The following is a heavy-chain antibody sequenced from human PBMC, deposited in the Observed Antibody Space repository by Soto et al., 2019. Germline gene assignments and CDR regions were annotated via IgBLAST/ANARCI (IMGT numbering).Heavy chain of an antibody. CDR1: GGTFGRNT. CDR3: ARDLNWALDY. V-gene: IGHV1-69*01. CDR2: IVPIFGTF. J-gene: IGHJ4*02. D-gene: IGHD7-27*01. Sequence: QVHLVQSAAEVKKPGSSVRVSCTVSGGTFGRNTIVWVRQAPEQGLECMGHIVPIFGTFKYAQKFQGSVTFTADESTTPAYMDLSSLTSEDTAVYFCARDLNWALDYWGQGTLVTVSS.